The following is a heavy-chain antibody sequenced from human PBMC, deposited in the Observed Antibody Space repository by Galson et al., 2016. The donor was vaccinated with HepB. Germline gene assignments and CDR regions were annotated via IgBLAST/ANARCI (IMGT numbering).Heavy chain of an antibody. J-gene: IGHJ4*02. CDR2: ISYDGNYK. CDR3: ARRSGWEMIDY. D-gene: IGHD1-26*01. Sequence: LRLSCAASGFTFSDYGIHWVRQAPGKGLEWVAHISYDGNYKFYADSVKGRFSISRDNSKNTLYLQMNSLRAEDTAVYYCARRSGWEMIDYWGQGTLVTVSS. V-gene: IGHV3-30*03. CDR1: GFTFSDYG.